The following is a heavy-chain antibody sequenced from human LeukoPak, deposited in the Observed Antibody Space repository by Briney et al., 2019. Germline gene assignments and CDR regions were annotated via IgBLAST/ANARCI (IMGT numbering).Heavy chain of an antibody. D-gene: IGHD3-10*01. CDR2: IYYSGST. CDR3: ARYQGVISYYYYYMDV. V-gene: IGHV4-39*07. CDR1: GGSISSSSYY. Sequence: SETLSLTCTVSGGSISSSSYYWGWIRQPPGKGLEWIGSIYYSGSTYYNPSLKSRVTISVDTSKNQFSLKLSSVTAADTAVYYCARYQGVISYYYYYMDVWGKGTTVTVSS. J-gene: IGHJ6*03.